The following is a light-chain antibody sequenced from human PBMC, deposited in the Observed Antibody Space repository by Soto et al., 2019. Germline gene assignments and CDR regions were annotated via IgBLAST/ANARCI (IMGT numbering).Light chain of an antibody. V-gene: IGKV3-20*01. Sequence: EIVLTHSPATLSLSPCERATLSLRASQSVNNFLAWYQQRPGQAPRLLMYGAFNRATGIPARFSGSGSGTDFSLTISRLEPEDFAVYYCQQYGSSPPTFGQGTKVDIK. J-gene: IGKJ1*01. CDR1: QSVNNF. CDR2: GAF. CDR3: QQYGSSPPT.